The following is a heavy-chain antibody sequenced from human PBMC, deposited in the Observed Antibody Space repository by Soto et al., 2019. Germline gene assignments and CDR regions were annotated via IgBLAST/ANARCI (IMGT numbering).Heavy chain of an antibody. J-gene: IGHJ6*02. CDR1: GGTFDNFI. V-gene: IGHV1-69*16. CDR2: IVPMLGTP. D-gene: IGHD1-26*01. Sequence: QVQLVQSGAEVKEPGSSVRVSCKASGGTFDNFIMNWVRQTPGQGLEWMGGIVPMLGTPTYAEKFKGRVTISTTGSTSTTYVEVTSLRSEDTAIYYCARNGTYSSSLSQYSGMDVWGQGTTVTVSS. CDR3: ARNGTYSSSLSQYSGMDV.